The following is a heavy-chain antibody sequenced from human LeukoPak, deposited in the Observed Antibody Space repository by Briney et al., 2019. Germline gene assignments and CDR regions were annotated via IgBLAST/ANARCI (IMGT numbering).Heavy chain of an antibody. D-gene: IGHD3-10*01. CDR3: ARGTGSGSYYNVLYYYYYKDV. CDR2: INHSGST. J-gene: IGHJ6*03. V-gene: IGHV4-34*01. Sequence: SETLSLTCAVYGGSFSGYYWSWIRQPPGKGLEWIGEINHSGSTNYNPSLKSRVTISVDTSKNQFSLKLSSVTAADTAVYYCARGTGSGSYYNVLYYYYYKDVWXKGTKATVSS. CDR1: GGSFSGYY.